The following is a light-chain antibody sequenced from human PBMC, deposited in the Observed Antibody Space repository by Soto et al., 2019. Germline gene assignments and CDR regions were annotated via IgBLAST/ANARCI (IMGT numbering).Light chain of an antibody. CDR1: SSDVGGYNY. Sequence: QSALTQPASVSGSPGQSITISCTGTSSDVGGYNYVSWYQQQPGKAPKLMIYDVSNRPSGVSKRFSGSKSGNTASLTIAGLQAEDEADYYCSSYTSSSFYVFGTGTKLTVL. J-gene: IGLJ1*01. V-gene: IGLV2-14*01. CDR3: SSYTSSSFYV. CDR2: DVS.